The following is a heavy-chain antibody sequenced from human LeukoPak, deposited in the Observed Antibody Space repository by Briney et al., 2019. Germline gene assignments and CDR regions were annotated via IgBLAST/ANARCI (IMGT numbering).Heavy chain of an antibody. J-gene: IGHJ3*02. CDR1: GGSFSNYY. D-gene: IGHD1-1*01. V-gene: IGHV4-59*08. CDR3: ARWNLDLAYDI. CDR2: IYSTGSI. Sequence: SETLSVTCTLSGGSFSNYYWTWIRQPPGKGLHSLGYIYSTGSISYNPSLESRVTISIDTSKNTFSLKLTSVTAADTAVYFCARWNLDLAYDIWGQGTMVTVSS.